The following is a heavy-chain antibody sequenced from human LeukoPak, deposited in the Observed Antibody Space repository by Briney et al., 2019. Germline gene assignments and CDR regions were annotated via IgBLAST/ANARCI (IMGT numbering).Heavy chain of an antibody. CDR1: GGSISSYY. D-gene: IGHD3-22*01. V-gene: IGHV4-59*01. Sequence: QTSETLSLTCTVSGGSISSYYWSWLRQPPGKGLEWLGYIYYSGSTNYNPSLKSRVTISVDTSKNQFSLKLSSVTAADTAVYYCASGGYYDSSGYYIVQFDYWGQGTLVTVSS. J-gene: IGHJ4*02. CDR3: ASGGYYDSSGYYIVQFDY. CDR2: IYYSGST.